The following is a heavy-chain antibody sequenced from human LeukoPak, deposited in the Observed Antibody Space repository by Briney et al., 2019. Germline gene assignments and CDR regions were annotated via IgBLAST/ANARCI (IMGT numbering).Heavy chain of an antibody. Sequence: GSLRLSCTVSGCTVSSNSMSWIRQPPGKGLEWIGEINHSGSTNYNPSLKSRVTISVDTSKDQFSLKLSSVTAADTAVYYCARLRWLVRNYFDYWGQGTLVTISS. CDR1: GCTVSSNS. J-gene: IGHJ4*02. V-gene: IGHV4-34*01. CDR3: ARLRWLVRNYFDY. D-gene: IGHD6-19*01. CDR2: INHSGST.